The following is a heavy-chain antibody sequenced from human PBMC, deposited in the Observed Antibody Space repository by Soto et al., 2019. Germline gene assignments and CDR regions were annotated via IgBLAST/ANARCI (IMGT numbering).Heavy chain of an antibody. CDR3: AADHDFWSGYYYFDY. V-gene: IGHV1-58*01. CDR2: IVVGSGNT. CDR1: GFTFTSSA. J-gene: IGHJ4*02. Sequence: QMQLVQSGPEVKKPGTSEKVSCKASGFTFTSSAVQWVRQARGQRLEWIGWIVVGSGNTNYAQKFQERVTITRDMSTSTAYMELSSLRSEDTAVYYCAADHDFWSGYYYFDYCGQGTQVTVSS. D-gene: IGHD3-3*01.